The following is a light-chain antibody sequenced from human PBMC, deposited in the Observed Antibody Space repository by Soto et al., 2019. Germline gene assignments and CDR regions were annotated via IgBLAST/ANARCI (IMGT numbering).Light chain of an antibody. CDR3: QQYNNWPWT. V-gene: IGKV3-15*01. J-gene: IGKJ1*01. CDR2: GAS. CDR1: QSVSSY. Sequence: SQSAPSLSLFTGERATLSCRASQSVSSYLAWYQQKPGQAPRLLIYGASTRATGIPARFSGSGSGTEFTLTISSLQSEDFAVYYCQQYNNWPWTFAQGTKVAIK.